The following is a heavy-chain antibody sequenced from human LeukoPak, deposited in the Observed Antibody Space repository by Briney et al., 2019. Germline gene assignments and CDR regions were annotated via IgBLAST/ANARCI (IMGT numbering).Heavy chain of an antibody. D-gene: IGHD2-2*01. CDR1: GFTFSSDW. J-gene: IGHJ4*02. V-gene: IGHV3-7*03. CDR2: IKEDGSEK. CDR3: ASVVSFYCSSTSCSSDYFDY. Sequence: GGSLRLSCAASGFTFSSDWMSWVRQAPGKGLEGGAHIKEDGSEKKYVDSVKGRVTISSDNAKNSLYLQMNSLIAEDTAVYYCASVVSFYCSSTSCSSDYFDYWGQGTLVTVSS.